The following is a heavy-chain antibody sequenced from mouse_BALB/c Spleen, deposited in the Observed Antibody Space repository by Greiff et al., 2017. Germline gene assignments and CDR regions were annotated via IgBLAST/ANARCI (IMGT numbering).Heavy chain of an antibody. CDR1: GYTFTDYA. V-gene: IGHV1S137*01. CDR3: ARGLEGDAMDY. J-gene: IGHJ4*01. CDR2: ISTYYGDA. D-gene: IGHD2-13*01. Sequence: VQLQQSGAELVRPGVSVKISCKGSGYTFTDYAMHWVKQSHAKSLEWIGVISTYYGDASYNQKFKGKATMTVDKSSSTAYMELARLTSEDSAIYYCARGLEGDAMDYWGQGTSVTVSS.